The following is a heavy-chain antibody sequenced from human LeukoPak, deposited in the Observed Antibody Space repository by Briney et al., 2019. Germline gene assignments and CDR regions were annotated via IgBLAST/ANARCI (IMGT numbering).Heavy chain of an antibody. V-gene: IGHV2-5*02. D-gene: IGHD4-17*01. J-gene: IGHJ3*02. CDR2: IYWDDDK. Sequence: SGPNAGEPTQTLTLTCTFSGFSLSTSGVGVGWIRQPPGKALEWLALIYWDDDKRYSPSLKSRLTITKDTSKNQVVLIMTNMDPVDTATYYCAHVAVTKASHIWGQGTMVTVSS. CDR1: GFSLSTSGVG. CDR3: AHVAVTKASHI.